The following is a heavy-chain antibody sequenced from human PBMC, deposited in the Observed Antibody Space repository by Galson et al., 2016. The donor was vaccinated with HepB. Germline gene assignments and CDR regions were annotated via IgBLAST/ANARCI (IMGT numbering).Heavy chain of an antibody. CDR2: IYHADSDI. V-gene: IGHV5-51*01. CDR3: AKALNCCDYIDV. D-gene: IGHD1-1*01. J-gene: IGHJ6*03. CDR1: GYNFSNYC. Sequence: QSGAEVKKPGASLEVSCKGSGYNFSNYCIVWVRQVAGQGLEWMGIIYHADSDIRYSPSFHGLVTLSADTSTNTAYLRWSRLTASDTALYYCAKALNCCDYIDVWGKGTTVTVSS.